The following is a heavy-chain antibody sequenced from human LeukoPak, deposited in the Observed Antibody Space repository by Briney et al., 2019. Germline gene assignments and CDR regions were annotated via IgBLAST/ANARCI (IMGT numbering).Heavy chain of an antibody. J-gene: IGHJ6*03. D-gene: IGHD6-25*01. V-gene: IGHV3-30*02. CDR2: IRYDGSNK. Sequence: PGGSLRLSCAASGFTFSTYGMHWFRQAPGKGLEWAAFIRYDGSNKYYTDSVKGRFTISRDNSKNTLYLQMSSLRTEDTAVYYCANSRRSDMGPNYMDVWGKGTTVTVSS. CDR3: ANSRRSDMGPNYMDV. CDR1: GFTFSTYG.